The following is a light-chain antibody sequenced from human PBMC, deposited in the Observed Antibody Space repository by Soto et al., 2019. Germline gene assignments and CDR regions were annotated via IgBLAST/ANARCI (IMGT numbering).Light chain of an antibody. V-gene: IGLV2-23*01. CDR2: EGH. Sequence: QSALAQPASVSGSPGQSVTIFCTVTSXFVGSFTLVSWYQQHPGKAPKVMISEGHMRPSGVPDRFSGSTYVNSASLTISRLQADDEADYYCCLXIGATTYVFGPGTKVTVL. CDR1: SXFVGSFTL. J-gene: IGLJ1*01. CDR3: CLXIGATTYV.